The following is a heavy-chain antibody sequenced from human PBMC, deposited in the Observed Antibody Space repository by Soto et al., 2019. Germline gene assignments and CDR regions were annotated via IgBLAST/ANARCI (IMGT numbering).Heavy chain of an antibody. Sequence: SEALSSTCAGSGGSTSSDYWSWIRQPPGKGLEWIGYIYYSGSTNYNPSLKSRVTISVDTSKNQFSLKLSSVTAADTAVYYCATAEGSTLSCDHSGQGSVV. CDR1: GGSTSSDY. J-gene: IGHJ4*02. D-gene: IGHD6-13*01. CDR3: ATAEGSTLSCDH. CDR2: IYYSGST. V-gene: IGHV4-59*01.